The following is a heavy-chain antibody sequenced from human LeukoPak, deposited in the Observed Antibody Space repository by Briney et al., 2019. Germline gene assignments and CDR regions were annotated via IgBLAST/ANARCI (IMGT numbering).Heavy chain of an antibody. D-gene: IGHD6-19*01. J-gene: IGHJ4*02. CDR2: ISSSGSTI. CDR3: ARASFTGYSSGLIDY. CDR1: GFTFSSYE. Sequence: GGSLRLSCAASGFTFSSYELNWVRQAPGKGLEWVSYISSSGSTIYYVDSVKGRFTISRDNTKNSLYLQMNSLRAEDTAVYYCARASFTGYSSGLIDYWGQGTLVTVPS. V-gene: IGHV3-48*03.